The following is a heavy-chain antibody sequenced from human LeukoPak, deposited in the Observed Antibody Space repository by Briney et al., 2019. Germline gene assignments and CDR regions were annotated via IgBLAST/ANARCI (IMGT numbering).Heavy chain of an antibody. Sequence: GGSLRLSCAASGFTFSSYAMSWVRQAPGKGLEWVAVIWYDGSKKYYADSVKGRFTMSRDNSKNTLYLQMNSLRAEDTAVYYCARNKWELLYYYGMDVWGQGTTVTVSS. V-gene: IGHV3-33*08. CDR1: GFTFSSYA. J-gene: IGHJ6*02. CDR3: ARNKWELLYYYGMDV. CDR2: IWYDGSKK. D-gene: IGHD1-26*01.